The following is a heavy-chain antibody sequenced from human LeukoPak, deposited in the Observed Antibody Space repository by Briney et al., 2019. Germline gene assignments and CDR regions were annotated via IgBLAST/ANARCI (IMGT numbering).Heavy chain of an antibody. J-gene: IGHJ4*02. Sequence: GGSLRLSCAASGFTFSAYDMNWVRQAPGKGLEWVSGISGSGGSIYYADSVKGRFTISRDNSKNTLYLQMDSLRAEDTAVHYCAKRNLDWSNFDYWGQGTLVTVSS. V-gene: IGHV3-23*01. CDR1: GFTFSAYD. CDR3: AKRNLDWSNFDY. CDR2: ISGSGGSI. D-gene: IGHD3-9*01.